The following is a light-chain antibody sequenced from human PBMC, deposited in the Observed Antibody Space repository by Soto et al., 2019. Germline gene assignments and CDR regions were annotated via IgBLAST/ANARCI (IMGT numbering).Light chain of an antibody. CDR3: SSYTSTSAVV. CDR2: DVS. Sequence: QSALTQPASVSGSPGQSITISCTGTSSDVGGYNYVSWYQQHPGKAPKLMIYDVSNRPSGVSNRFSGSKSDNTASLAISGLQAEDEADYYGSSYTSTSAVVFGGGTKLTVL. CDR1: SSDVGGYNY. V-gene: IGLV2-14*01. J-gene: IGLJ2*01.